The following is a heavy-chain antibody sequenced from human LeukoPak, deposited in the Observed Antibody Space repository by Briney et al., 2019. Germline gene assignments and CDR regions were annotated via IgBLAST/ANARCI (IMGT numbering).Heavy chain of an antibody. CDR1: GRSISSYY. J-gene: IGHJ6*02. D-gene: IGHD2-2*01. V-gene: IGHV4-59*01. Sequence: PSETLSLTCTVSGRSISSYYWSWIRQPPGKGLEWIGYIYYSGSTNYNPSLKSRVTISVDTSKNQFSLKLSSVTAADTAVYFCARDQSCRSTCCSYGMDVWRQGTTVTVSS. CDR3: ARDQSCRSTCCSYGMDV. CDR2: IYYSGST.